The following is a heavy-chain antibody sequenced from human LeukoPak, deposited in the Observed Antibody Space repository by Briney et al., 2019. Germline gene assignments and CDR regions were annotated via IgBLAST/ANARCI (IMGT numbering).Heavy chain of an antibody. CDR1: GGSISSGGYY. CDR3: ASVFGYSSSSWGMDNP. CDR2: IYYSGST. Sequence: PSETLSLTCTVSGGSISSGGYYWSWIRQHPGKGLERSGYIYYSGSTYYNPSLKSRVTISVDTSKNQFSLKLSSVTAADTAVYYCASVFGYSSSSWGMDNPWGQGTLVTVSS. J-gene: IGHJ5*02. D-gene: IGHD6-6*01. V-gene: IGHV4-31*03.